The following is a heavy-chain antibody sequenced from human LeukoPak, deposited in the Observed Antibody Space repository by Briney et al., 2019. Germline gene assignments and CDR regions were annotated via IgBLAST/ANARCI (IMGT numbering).Heavy chain of an antibody. V-gene: IGHV3-48*01. Sequence: GGSLRLSCAASGFIFSTYSMNWVRQAPGKGLEWVSYISSGSNTIYYADSVKGRFTISRDNAENTLYLQMNSLGAEDTAVYYCARDDHYNYYYMDVWDKGTTVTVSS. CDR2: ISSGSNTI. CDR3: ARDDHYNYYYMDV. J-gene: IGHJ6*03. CDR1: GFIFSTYS.